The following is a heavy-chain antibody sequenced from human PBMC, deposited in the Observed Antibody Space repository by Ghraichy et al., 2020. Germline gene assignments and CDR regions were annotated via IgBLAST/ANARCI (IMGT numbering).Heavy chain of an antibody. J-gene: IGHJ6*02. CDR2: ISYDGSNK. CDR3: AKVVKAAIGLMDV. Sequence: GGSLRLSCVASGFTFSSYAMHWVRQAPGKGLEWVAFISYDGSNKYYADSVKGRFTISRDYSKNTLYLQMNSLRAEDTAVYYCAKVVKAAIGLMDVWGQGTTGTVAS. D-gene: IGHD2-2*01. CDR1: GFTFSSYA. V-gene: IGHV3-30*02.